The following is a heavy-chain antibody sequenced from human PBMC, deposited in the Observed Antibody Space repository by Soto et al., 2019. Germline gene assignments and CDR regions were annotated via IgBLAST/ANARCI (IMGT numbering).Heavy chain of an antibody. D-gene: IGHD2-15*01. J-gene: IGHJ5*02. CDR1: GFTFSSYG. CDR3: ARQVVVSGIRYNWFDP. V-gene: IGHV3-33*01. Sequence: QVQLVESGGGVVQPGGSLRLSCAASGFTFSSYGIYWARQAPGQGLEWVAVIWYDGSIKYYADCVKGRFTVSRDNSKNTVYLQMNSLRAEDTAVYYCARQVVVSGIRYNWFDPWGQGTLVTVSS. CDR2: IWYDGSIK.